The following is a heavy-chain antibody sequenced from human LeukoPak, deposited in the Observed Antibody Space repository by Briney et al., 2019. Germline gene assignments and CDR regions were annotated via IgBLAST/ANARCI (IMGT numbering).Heavy chain of an antibody. J-gene: IGHJ4*02. Sequence: GGSLRLSCAASGFTFSSYEMNWVRQAPGKGLEWVSSIFPSGGEIHYADSVRGRFTISRDNSKSTLSLQMNSLRAEDTAIYYCAKEYTGTFSPFPSYFDNWGQGTLVTVSS. CDR3: AKEYTGTFSPFPSYFDN. V-gene: IGHV3-23*01. CDR2: IFPSGGEI. CDR1: GFTFSSYE. D-gene: IGHD1-26*01.